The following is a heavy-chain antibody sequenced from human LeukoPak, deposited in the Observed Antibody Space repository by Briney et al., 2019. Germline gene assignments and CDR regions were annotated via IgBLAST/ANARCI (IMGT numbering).Heavy chain of an antibody. CDR3: VKLPYSDTSAYYVDY. V-gene: IGHV3-64D*06. D-gene: IGHD3-22*01. Sequence: PGGSLRLSCSASGFTFSTSAIHWVRQAPGKGLEYVSAISSNGGSTYYAGSVKGRFTISRDNSKNTLSLQMSSLRPEHTAVYYCVKLPYSDTSAYYVDYWGQGTLVTVSS. CDR2: ISSNGGST. J-gene: IGHJ4*02. CDR1: GFTFSTSA.